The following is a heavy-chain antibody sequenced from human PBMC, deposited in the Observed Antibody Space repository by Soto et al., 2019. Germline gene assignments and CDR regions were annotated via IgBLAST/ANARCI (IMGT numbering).Heavy chain of an antibody. CDR3: ARARIAGPVLDPFDY. CDR1: GFTFSSYS. CDR2: ISSSTSYI. D-gene: IGHD6-13*01. V-gene: IGHV3-21*01. J-gene: IGHJ4*02. Sequence: GGSLRLSCAASGFTFSSYSMNWVRQAPGKGLEWVSSISSSTSYIYYADSVKGRFTISRDNAKNSLYLQMNSLRAEDTAVYYCARARIAGPVLDPFDYWGQGTLVTVSS.